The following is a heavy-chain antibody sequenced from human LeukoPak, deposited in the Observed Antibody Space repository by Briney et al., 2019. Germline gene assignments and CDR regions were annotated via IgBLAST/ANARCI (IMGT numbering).Heavy chain of an antibody. D-gene: IGHD3-22*01. CDR1: GFTFTNDD. CDR3: ARVLLQYYDSSSYDVFDS. CDR2: IYSSGANT. V-gene: IGHV1-46*01. Sequence: ASVKVSCKASGFTFTNDDIHWVRQAPGQRLEWMGMIYSSGANTRYAQRFQGRVTMTSDTSTSTVFMELRSLRSEDTAVYYCARVLLQYYDSSSYDVFDSWGQGTLVTVSS. J-gene: IGHJ4*02.